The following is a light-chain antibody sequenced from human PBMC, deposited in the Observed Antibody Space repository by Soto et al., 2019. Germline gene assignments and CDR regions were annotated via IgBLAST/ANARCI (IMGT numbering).Light chain of an antibody. CDR1: QDIEDD. CDR2: ATS. J-gene: IGKJ1*01. CDR3: QQYYNYPRT. Sequence: AIQMTPSPSSLSASVVDTVTITCRASQDIEDDLGWYQQKPGKAPKLLIYATSSLQSGVPSRFSGSGSGTDFSLTFSCLQSEDFATYYCQQYYNYPRTFGQGTKVDIK. V-gene: IGKV1-6*01.